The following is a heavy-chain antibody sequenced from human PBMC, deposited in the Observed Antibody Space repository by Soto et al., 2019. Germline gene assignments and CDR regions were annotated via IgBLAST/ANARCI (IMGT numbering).Heavy chain of an antibody. Sequence: ASVKVSCKASGYTFTSYGISWVRQAPGQGLEWMGWISAYNGNTDYAQKFQGRVTMTTDTSTSTAYMELRSLRSDDTAVYYCARGKDFGVVIPRRTNWFDPWGQGTLVTVSS. CDR1: GYTFTSYG. D-gene: IGHD3-3*01. CDR2: ISAYNGNT. CDR3: ARGKDFGVVIPRRTNWFDP. J-gene: IGHJ5*02. V-gene: IGHV1-18*01.